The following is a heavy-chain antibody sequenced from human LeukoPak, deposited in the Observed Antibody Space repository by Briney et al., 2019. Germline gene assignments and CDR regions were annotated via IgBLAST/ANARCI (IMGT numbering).Heavy chain of an antibody. D-gene: IGHD1-14*01. Sequence: SQTLSLTCAVSGGSISSGGYSWSWIRQPPGKGLEWIGYIYHSGSTYYNPSLKSRVTISVDRSRNQFSLKLSSVTAADTAVYYCARSNHPRYYFDYWGQGTLVTVSS. V-gene: IGHV4-30-2*01. CDR3: ARSNHPRYYFDY. CDR1: GGSISSGGYS. CDR2: IYHSGST. J-gene: IGHJ4*02.